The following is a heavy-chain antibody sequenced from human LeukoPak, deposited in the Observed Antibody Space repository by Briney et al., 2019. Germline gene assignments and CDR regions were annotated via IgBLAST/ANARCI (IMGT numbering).Heavy chain of an antibody. CDR3: ARNYGSGTRGPYY. D-gene: IGHD3-10*01. CDR2: ISSSGSTI. J-gene: IGHJ4*02. V-gene: IGHV3-48*03. CDR1: GFTFSSYE. Sequence: GGSLRLSCAASGFTFSSYEMNWVRQAPGKGLEWVSYISSSGSTIYYADSVKGRFTISRDNAKNSLYLQMNSLRAEDTAVYYCARNYGSGTRGPYYWGQGTLVTVSS.